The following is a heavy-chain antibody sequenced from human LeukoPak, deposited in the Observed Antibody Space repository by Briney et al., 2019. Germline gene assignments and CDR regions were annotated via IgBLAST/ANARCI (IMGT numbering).Heavy chain of an antibody. D-gene: IGHD3-3*01. V-gene: IGHV3-30*03. CDR1: GFTFSSYG. CDR3: ARDYVQIFGVVIPYYYYYMDV. Sequence: PGGSLRLSCAASGFTFSSYGMHWVRQAPGKGLEWVAVISYDGSNKYYADSVKGRFTISRDNSKNTLYLQMNSLRAEDTAVYYCARDYVQIFGVVIPYYYYYMDVWGKGTTVTVSS. J-gene: IGHJ6*03. CDR2: ISYDGSNK.